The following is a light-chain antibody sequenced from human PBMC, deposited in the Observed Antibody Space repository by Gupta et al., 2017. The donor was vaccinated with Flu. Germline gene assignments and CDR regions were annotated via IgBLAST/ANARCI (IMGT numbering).Light chain of an antibody. CDR2: GAS. CDR3: RQDDNYPKT. Sequence: PSSLSASVGDRVTITCRASQGIRNDLGWYQQKPGKAPKLLISGASTLQSGVPSRFSGSGSGTDFTLTISSLQPEDFAPYYCRQDDNYPKTFGQGTKVEIK. J-gene: IGKJ1*01. CDR1: QGIRND. V-gene: IGKV1-6*01.